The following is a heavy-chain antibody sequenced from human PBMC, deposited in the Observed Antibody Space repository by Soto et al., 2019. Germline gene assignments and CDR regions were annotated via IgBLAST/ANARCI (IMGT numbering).Heavy chain of an antibody. CDR3: ARDFNDYVWGSYRQIDY. D-gene: IGHD3-16*02. Sequence: QVQLVQSGAEVKKPGASVKVSCKASGYTFTSYYMHWVRQAPGQGLEWMGIINPSGGSTSYAQKFQGRDNMTRDPSTSTDYMELSSLRSEDTAVYYCARDFNDYVWGSYRQIDYWGQRTLVTVSS. V-gene: IGHV1-46*01. CDR1: GYTFTSYY. CDR2: INPSGGST. J-gene: IGHJ4*02.